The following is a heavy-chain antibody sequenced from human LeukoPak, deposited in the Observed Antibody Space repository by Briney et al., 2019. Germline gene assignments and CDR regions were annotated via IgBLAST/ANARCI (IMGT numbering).Heavy chain of an antibody. CDR3: ARTFGYSGYEDAFDI. J-gene: IGHJ3*02. CDR1: GGSISSSSYY. V-gene: IGHV4-39*07. CDR2: IYYSGST. Sequence: SETLSLTCTVSGGSISSSSYYWGWIRQPPGKGLEWIGSIYYSGSTYYNPSLKSRVTISVDTSKNQFSLKLSSVTAADTAVYYCARTFGYSGYEDAFDIWGQGTMVTVSS. D-gene: IGHD5-12*01.